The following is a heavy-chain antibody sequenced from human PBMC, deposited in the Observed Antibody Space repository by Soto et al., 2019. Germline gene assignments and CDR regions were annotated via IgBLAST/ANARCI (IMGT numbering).Heavy chain of an antibody. CDR2: ISYDGSNK. Sequence: GGSLRLSCAASGFTFSSYAMHWVRQAPGKGLEWVAVISYDGSNKYYADSVKGRFTISRDNSKNTLYLQMNSLRAEDTAVYYCARENVLNYYDILTGSVGMDVWGQGTTVTVSS. V-gene: IGHV3-30-3*01. J-gene: IGHJ6*02. D-gene: IGHD3-9*01. CDR1: GFTFSSYA. CDR3: ARENVLNYYDILTGSVGMDV.